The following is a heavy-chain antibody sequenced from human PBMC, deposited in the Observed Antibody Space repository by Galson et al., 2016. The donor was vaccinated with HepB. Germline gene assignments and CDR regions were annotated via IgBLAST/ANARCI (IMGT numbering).Heavy chain of an antibody. CDR3: AKEVAGSGSYDN. Sequence: SVKVSCKASGDTFSGDYIHWVRQAPGQGLEFMARIRPSTGDTKYAQRSQGRVSVTRDTSISTAYMELSSLTSDDTAVYYCAKEVAGSGSYDNWGQGALVTVSS. CDR1: GDTFSGDY. D-gene: IGHD6-19*01. CDR2: IRPSTGDT. V-gene: IGHV1-2*06. J-gene: IGHJ4*02.